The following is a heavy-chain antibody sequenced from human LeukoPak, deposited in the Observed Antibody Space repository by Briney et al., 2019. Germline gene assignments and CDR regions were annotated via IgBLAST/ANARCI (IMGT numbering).Heavy chain of an antibody. D-gene: IGHD2-15*01. CDR3: ARDSGGGYSSFDY. Sequence: SETLSLTCAVSGCSISSGGYSWSWIRQPPGKGLEWIGYIYHSGSTYYNPSLKSRVTISVDRSKNQFSLKLSSVTAADTAVYYCARDSGGGYSSFDYWGQGTLVTVSS. V-gene: IGHV4-30-2*01. J-gene: IGHJ4*02. CDR2: IYHSGST. CDR1: GCSISSGGYS.